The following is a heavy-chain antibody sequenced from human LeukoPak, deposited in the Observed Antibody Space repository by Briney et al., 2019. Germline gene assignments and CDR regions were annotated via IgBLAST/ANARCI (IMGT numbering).Heavy chain of an antibody. CDR3: ARSSYYDSSGYYYVASWFDP. J-gene: IGHJ5*02. D-gene: IGHD3-22*01. CDR1: GYSISSGYY. CDR2: IYHSGST. Sequence: SETLSLTCAVSGYSISSGYYWGWIRQPPGQGLEWIGSIYHSGSTYYNPSLKSRVTISVDTPKNQFSLKLSSVTAADTAVYYCARSSYYDSSGYYYVASWFDPWGQGTLVTVSS. V-gene: IGHV4-38-2*01.